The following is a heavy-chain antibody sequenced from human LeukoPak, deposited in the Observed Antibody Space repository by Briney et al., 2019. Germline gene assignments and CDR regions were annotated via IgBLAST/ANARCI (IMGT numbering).Heavy chain of an antibody. CDR1: GGSISSYY. CDR2: IYYSGST. Sequence: SETLSLTCTVSGGSISSYYWSWIRQPPGKGLEWIGSIYYSGSTYYNPSLKSRVTISVDTSKNQFSLKLNSVTAADTAVYYCARHPPNWGSDYWGQGTLVTVSS. V-gene: IGHV4-39*01. CDR3: ARHPPNWGSDY. J-gene: IGHJ4*02. D-gene: IGHD7-27*01.